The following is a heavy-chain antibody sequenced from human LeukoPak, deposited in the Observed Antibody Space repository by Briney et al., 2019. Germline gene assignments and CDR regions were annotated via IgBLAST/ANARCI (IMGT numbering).Heavy chain of an antibody. CDR2: IYYSGST. D-gene: IGHD6-13*01. CDR1: CLSISRSSYY. J-gene: IGHJ4*02. Sequence: SETLSLTCTVSCLSISRSSYYWAWIRQPPGKGLEWIGSIYYSGSTYYNPSLKSRVTISVDTSKNQFSLKLRSVTAADTAVYYCASDQLAPGSDYWGQGTLVTVSS. V-gene: IGHV4-39*01. CDR3: ASDQLAPGSDY.